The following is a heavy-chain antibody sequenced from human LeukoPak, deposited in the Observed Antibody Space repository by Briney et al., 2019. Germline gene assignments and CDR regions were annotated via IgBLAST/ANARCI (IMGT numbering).Heavy chain of an antibody. CDR3: VAYNWNYPDY. CDR1: GFSFSSYY. D-gene: IGHD1-20*01. J-gene: IGHJ4*02. Sequence: GGSLRLSCAASGFSFSSYYMYWVRQAPEKGLVWVSRIKTDGSSTAYADSVKGRFTISRDIAKNTLYLQMNSLRAEDTAVYYCVAYNWNYPDYWGQGTLVTVSS. V-gene: IGHV3-74*01. CDR2: IKTDGSST.